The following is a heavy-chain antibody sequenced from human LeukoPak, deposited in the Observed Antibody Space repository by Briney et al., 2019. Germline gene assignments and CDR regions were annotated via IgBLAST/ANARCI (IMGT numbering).Heavy chain of an antibody. CDR2: ISSSSSYI. D-gene: IGHD6-13*01. J-gene: IGHJ4*02. CDR1: GFTFSSYS. Sequence: PGGSLRLSCAASGFTFSSYSMNWVLQAPGKGLEWVSSISSSSSYIYYADSVKGRFTISRDNAKNSLYLQMNSLRAEDTAVYYCAREGIAAAGEDYWGQGTLVTVSS. CDR3: AREGIAAAGEDY. V-gene: IGHV3-21*01.